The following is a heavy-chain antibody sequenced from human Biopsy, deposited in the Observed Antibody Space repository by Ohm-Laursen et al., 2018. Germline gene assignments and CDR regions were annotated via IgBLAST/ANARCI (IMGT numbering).Heavy chain of an antibody. Sequence: GSLRLSCAASGFTFSSYWMNWVRQAPGKGLEWVASISSTSNHIHYVDSVWGRFTISRDNAENSLYLEMNSLRVEDTAVYYCAKDDYDRVSSGYYFDYWGQGTLVSVSS. V-gene: IGHV3-21*01. J-gene: IGHJ4*02. D-gene: IGHD3-10*02. CDR2: ISSTSNHI. CDR1: GFTFSSYW. CDR3: AKDDYDRVSSGYYFDY.